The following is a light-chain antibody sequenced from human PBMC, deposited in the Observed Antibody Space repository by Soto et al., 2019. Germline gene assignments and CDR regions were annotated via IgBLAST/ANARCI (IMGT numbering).Light chain of an antibody. CDR3: QQYGVSMFT. CDR2: RAS. V-gene: IGKV3-20*01. CDR1: QTVRDGY. J-gene: IGKJ2*01. Sequence: DIGLTQSPGTLSLSPGERATLSCRASQTVRDGYLAWYQQKPGQAPRLFIYRASARATGIPDRFSGSGSGTDFTLTISGLEPEDFAVYYCQQYGVSMFTFGQGAKLEIK.